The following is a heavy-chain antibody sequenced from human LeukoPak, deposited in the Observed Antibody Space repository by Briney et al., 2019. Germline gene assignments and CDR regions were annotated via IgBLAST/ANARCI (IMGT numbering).Heavy chain of an antibody. J-gene: IGHJ4*02. CDR3: ARGGGYSGYDPYFDY. CDR2: IYNDGSTT. V-gene: IGHV3-74*01. CDR1: GFMFSKSW. Sequence: PGGALRLSCADSGFMFSKSWMHWVRQVPGKGLVWVARIYNDGSTTNYAETVKGRFTSSRDNAKNSLYLQMNSLRAEGTGVYYCARGGGYSGYDPYFDYWGQGTLVTVSS. D-gene: IGHD5-12*01.